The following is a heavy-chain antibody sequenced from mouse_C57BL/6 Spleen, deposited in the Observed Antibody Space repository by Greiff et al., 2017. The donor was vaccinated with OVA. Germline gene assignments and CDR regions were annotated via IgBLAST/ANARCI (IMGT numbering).Heavy chain of an antibody. CDR2: IRYDGSN. CDR3: ARGYSFWYFDV. J-gene: IGHJ1*03. V-gene: IGHV3-6*01. D-gene: IGHD2-12*01. CDR1: GYSITSGYY. Sequence: EVQLVESGPGLVKPSQSLSLTCSVTGYSITSGYYWNWIRQFPGNKLEWMGYIRYDGSNNYNPSLKNRISITRDTSKNQFFLKLNSVTTEDTATYYCARGYSFWYFDVWGTGTTVTVSS.